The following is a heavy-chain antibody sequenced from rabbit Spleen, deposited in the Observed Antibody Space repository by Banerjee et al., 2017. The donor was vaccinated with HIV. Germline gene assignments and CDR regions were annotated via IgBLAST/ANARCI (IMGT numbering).Heavy chain of an antibody. CDR3: ARGSAAMTMVITGYYLKL. V-gene: IGHV1S40*01. J-gene: IGHJ4*01. Sequence: QSLEESGGDLVKPGASLTLTCTVSGFSFSSSYYMCWVRQAPGKGLESIACIYGGSSGSTYYPNWAKGRFTVSKTSSTTVTLQMTSLTAADTATYFCARGSAAMTMVITGYYLKLWGPGTLVTVS. D-gene: IGHD2-1*01. CDR2: IYGGSSGST. CDR1: GFSFSSSYY.